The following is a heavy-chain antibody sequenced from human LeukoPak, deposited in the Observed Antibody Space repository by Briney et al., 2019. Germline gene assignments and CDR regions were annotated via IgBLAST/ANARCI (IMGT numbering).Heavy chain of an antibody. CDR2: ISQSGIS. CDR3: ARKWDYDPLTGYYDWYFDL. Sequence: SETLSLTCAVHGATFSGYHWSWIRQPPGKGLEWIGEISQSGISNSNPSLKSRVTMSLDTSKVQISLELNSVTAADTAVYFCARKWDYDPLTGYYDWYFDLWGRGTLVTVSS. J-gene: IGHJ2*01. D-gene: IGHD3-9*01. CDR1: GATFSGYH. V-gene: IGHV4-34*01.